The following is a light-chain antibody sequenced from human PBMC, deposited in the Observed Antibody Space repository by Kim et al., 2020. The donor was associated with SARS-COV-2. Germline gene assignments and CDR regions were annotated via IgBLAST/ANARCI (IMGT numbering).Light chain of an antibody. J-gene: IGLJ3*02. V-gene: IGLV4-69*01. CDR3: QTWGTGFWV. CDR2: LNSDGSH. CDR1: SGHSSYA. Sequence: ASVKLTCTLSSGHSSYAIAWHQQQPEKGPRYLMKLNSDGSHSKGDGIPDRFSGSSSGAERYLTISSLQSEDEADYYCQTWGTGFWVFGGGTKVTVL.